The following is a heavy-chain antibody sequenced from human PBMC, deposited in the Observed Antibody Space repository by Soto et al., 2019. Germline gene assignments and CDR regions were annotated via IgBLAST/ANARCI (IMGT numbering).Heavy chain of an antibody. D-gene: IGHD6-19*01. CDR1: GYSFTSYW. J-gene: IGHJ3*02. CDR2: IYPGDSDT. CDR3: ARRDSSGWYGPLAFDI. Sequence: PGESLKISCKGSGYSFTSYWIGWVRQMPGKGLEWMGIIYPGDSDTRYSPPFQGQVTISADKSIGTAYLQWSSLKASDTAMYYCARRDSSGWYGPLAFDIWGQGTMVTVSS. V-gene: IGHV5-51*01.